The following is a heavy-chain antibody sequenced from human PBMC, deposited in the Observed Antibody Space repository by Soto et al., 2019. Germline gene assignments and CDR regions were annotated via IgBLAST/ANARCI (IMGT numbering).Heavy chain of an antibody. CDR1: GFTFSNAW. J-gene: IGHJ4*02. D-gene: IGHD3-3*01. CDR2: IKSKTDGGTT. CDR3: TTDFYTTLNQLKRITIFGVAVVDY. Sequence: GGSLRLSCAASGFTFSNAWMNWVRQAPGKGLEWVGRIKSKTDGGTTDYAAPVQGRFTISRDDSKNTLYLQMNSLKTEDTAVYYCTTDFYTTLNQLKRITIFGVAVVDYWGQGTLVTVSS. V-gene: IGHV3-15*07.